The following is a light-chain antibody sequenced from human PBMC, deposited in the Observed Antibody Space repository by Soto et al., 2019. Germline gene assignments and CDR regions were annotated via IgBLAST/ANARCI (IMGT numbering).Light chain of an antibody. V-gene: IGKV4-1*01. J-gene: IGKJ1*01. CDR1: QRVLYSSNNKNY. CDR3: QHYNNWPHK. CDR2: WAS. Sequence: IVMTQSPDSLAVSMGKRATINCTVSQRVLYSSNNKNYLAGYQQTPGQPPMMLIYWASTRESGVPDRFSGSESGTEFTLTFSSLQSEDFAVSYCQHYNNWPHKLGQGTKVDIK.